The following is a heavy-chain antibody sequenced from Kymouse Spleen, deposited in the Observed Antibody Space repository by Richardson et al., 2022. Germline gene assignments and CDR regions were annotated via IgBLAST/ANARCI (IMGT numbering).Heavy chain of an antibody. CDR1: GGSISSSNW. Sequence: QVQLQESGPGLVKPSGTLSLTCAVSGGSISSSNWWSWVRQPPGKGLEWIGEIYHSGSTNYNPSLKSRVTISVDKSKNQFSLKLSSVTAADTAVYYCARDWNEEDFWSGSLGMDVWGQGTTVTVSS. D-gene: IGHD3-3*01. J-gene: IGHJ6*02. CDR3: ARDWNEEDFWSGSLGMDV. CDR2: IYHSGST. V-gene: IGHV4-4*02.